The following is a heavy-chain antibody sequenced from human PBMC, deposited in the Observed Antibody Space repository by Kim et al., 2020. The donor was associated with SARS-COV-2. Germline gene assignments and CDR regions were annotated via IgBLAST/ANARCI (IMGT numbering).Heavy chain of an antibody. J-gene: IGHJ4*02. Sequence: SETLSLICTVYGGSISPYYWSWIRQPPGEGLQWIAYIYYNGFTQYNPSLISRATISLDTSKNQFSLQLNSVSAADTAIYYCARLGGDHMTNPPFDYWGQGILVTVSS. CDR2: IYYNGFT. V-gene: IGHV4-59*12. D-gene: IGHD2-21*01. CDR1: GGSISPYY. CDR3: ARLGGDHMTNPPFDY.